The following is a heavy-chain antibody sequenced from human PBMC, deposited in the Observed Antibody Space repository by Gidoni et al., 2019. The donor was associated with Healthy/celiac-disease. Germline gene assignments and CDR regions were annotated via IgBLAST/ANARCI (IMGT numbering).Heavy chain of an antibody. CDR1: GFSLSTSGVG. CDR2: SYWNDDK. V-gene: IGHV2-5*01. J-gene: IGHJ4*02. D-gene: IGHD3-3*01. CDR3: AHRADYDFWSGYYLFDY. Sequence: QITLKESGPTLVKPTQTRTLTCTFSGFSLSTSGVGVGWIRQPPGKALEWLALSYWNDDKRYSPSLKSRLTITKDTSKNQVVLTMTNMDPVDTATYYCAHRADYDFWSGYYLFDYWGQGTLVTVSS.